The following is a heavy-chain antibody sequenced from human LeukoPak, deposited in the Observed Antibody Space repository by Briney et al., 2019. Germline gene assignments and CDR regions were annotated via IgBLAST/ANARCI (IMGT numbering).Heavy chain of an antibody. V-gene: IGHV3-33*08. D-gene: IGHD3-22*01. CDR1: GFTFNRYR. CDR2: IWYDGSNK. J-gene: IGHJ4*02. CDR3: ARERGYYDSSGYYSFGLDY. Sequence: GGSLRLSCAASGFTFNRYRLHWVRQAPGKGLEWVAVIWYDGSNKYYADSVKGRFTISRDNSKNTLYLQMNSLRAEDTAVYYCARERGYYDSSGYYSFGLDYWGQGTLVTVSS.